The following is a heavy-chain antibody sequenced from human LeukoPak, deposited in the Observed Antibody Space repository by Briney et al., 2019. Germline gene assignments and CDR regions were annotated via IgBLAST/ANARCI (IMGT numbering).Heavy chain of an antibody. V-gene: IGHV3-48*02. CDR1: GLTLSFYS. CDR3: ARDNWFDY. CDR2: ISTTSRTI. Sequence: PGGSLRLSCAASGLTLSFYSMGWARHSPGEGLEWVSHISTTSRTISHADSVRGRFTISRDNAKNPLYLQINSLRDDDTAVYYCARDNWFDYGGQGTLVTVSS. J-gene: IGHJ5*01.